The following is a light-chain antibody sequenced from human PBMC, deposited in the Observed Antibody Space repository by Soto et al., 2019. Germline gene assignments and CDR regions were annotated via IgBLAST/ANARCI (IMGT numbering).Light chain of an antibody. V-gene: IGKV3D-15*01. Sequence: IVMTQSPATLSVSPGERATLSCRASQSVSSKVAWYQQKPGQAPRLLIYDASTRATGIPARFRGSGSGTDFTLTISSLQSEDLAFYYCQQYNNWPPVYTFGKGTRLEIK. J-gene: IGKJ2*01. CDR3: QQYNNWPPVYT. CDR1: QSVSSK. CDR2: DAS.